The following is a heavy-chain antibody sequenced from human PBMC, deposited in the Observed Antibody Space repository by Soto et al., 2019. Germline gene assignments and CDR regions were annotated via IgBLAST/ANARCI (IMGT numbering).Heavy chain of an antibody. D-gene: IGHD3-10*01. V-gene: IGHV3-30*04. J-gene: IGHJ4*02. CDR2: ISYDEIDK. CDR3: AGRSGSSDY. CDR1: GFTFSNYT. Sequence: SLRLSCAASGFTFSNYTMHWGRQAPGKGLEWVALISYDEIDKYYADAVKGRFTISRDNSKNTLYLQMDSLRAEDTAVYYCAGRSGSSDYWGQGTLVTVSS.